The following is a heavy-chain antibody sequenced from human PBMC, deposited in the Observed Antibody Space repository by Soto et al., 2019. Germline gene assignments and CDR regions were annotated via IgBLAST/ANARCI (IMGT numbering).Heavy chain of an antibody. CDR1: GDSVSSNSAA. CDR2: TYYRSKWCN. CDR3: ARGSSSRYCGGDCYSEDLFDY. J-gene: IGHJ4*02. D-gene: IGHD2-21*02. Sequence: SQTLSLTCAISGDSVSSNSAAWNWIRQSPSRGLEWLGRTYYRSKWCNDYAVSVKSRITINPDTSKNQFSLQLNSVTPEDTAVSYCARGSSSRYCGGDCYSEDLFDYWGQGTLVTVSS. V-gene: IGHV6-1*01.